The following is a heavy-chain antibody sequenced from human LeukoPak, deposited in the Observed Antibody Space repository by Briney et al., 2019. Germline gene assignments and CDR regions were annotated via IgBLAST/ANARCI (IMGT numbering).Heavy chain of an antibody. D-gene: IGHD5-24*01. CDR3: ARDKDGYNKFDY. V-gene: IGHV3-21*01. CDR2: ISSSSSYI. CDR1: GFTFSSYA. J-gene: IGHJ4*02. Sequence: GGSLRLSCAASGFTFSSYAMHWVRQAPGKGLEWVSSISSSSSYIYYADSVKGRFTISRDNAKNSLYLQMNSLRAEDTAVYYCARDKDGYNKFDYWGQGTLATVSS.